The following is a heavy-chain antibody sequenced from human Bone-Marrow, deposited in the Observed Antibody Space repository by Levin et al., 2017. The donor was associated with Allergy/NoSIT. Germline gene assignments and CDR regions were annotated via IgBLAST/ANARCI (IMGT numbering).Heavy chain of an antibody. Sequence: WASVKVSCKASGGTFSSYAISWVRQAPGQGLEWMGRIIPILGIANYAQKFQGRVTITADKSTSTAYMELSSLRSEDTAVYYCASVHIVVVTAVVEAFDIWGQGTMVTVSS. CDR3: ASVHIVVVTAVVEAFDI. J-gene: IGHJ3*02. CDR1: GGTFSSYA. D-gene: IGHD2-21*02. CDR2: IIPILGIA. V-gene: IGHV1-69*04.